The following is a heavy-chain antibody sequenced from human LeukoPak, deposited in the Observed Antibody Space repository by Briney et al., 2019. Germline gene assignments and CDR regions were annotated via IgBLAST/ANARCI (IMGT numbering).Heavy chain of an antibody. CDR3: AALSYYYDSSGYYLEY. D-gene: IGHD3-22*01. V-gene: IGHV4-39*07. J-gene: IGHJ4*02. CDR2: IYYSGST. Sequence: SETLSLTCTVSGGSISSSRYYWGWIRQPPGKGLEWIGSIYYSGSTYYNPSLKSRVTISVDTSKNQFSLKLSSVTAADTAVYYCAALSYYYDSSGYYLEYWGQGTLVTVSS. CDR1: GGSISSSRYY.